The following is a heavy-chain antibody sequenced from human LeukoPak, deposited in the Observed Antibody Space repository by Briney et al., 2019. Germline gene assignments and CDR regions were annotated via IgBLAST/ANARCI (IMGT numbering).Heavy chain of an antibody. CDR2: NYYSGST. CDR3: ARARFLEWLLLDWFDP. V-gene: IGHV4-31*03. Sequence: PSETLSLTCTVSGGSISSGGYYWSWIRQHPGKGLEWIGYNYYSGSTYYNPSLKSRVTISVDTSKNQFSLKLSSVTAADTAVYYCARARFLEWLLLDWFDPWGQGTLVTVSS. D-gene: IGHD3-3*01. J-gene: IGHJ5*02. CDR1: GGSISSGGYY.